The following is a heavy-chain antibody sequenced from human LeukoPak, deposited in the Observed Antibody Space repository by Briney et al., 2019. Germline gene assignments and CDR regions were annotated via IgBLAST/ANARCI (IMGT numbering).Heavy chain of an antibody. CDR2: TRNKANSYTT. J-gene: IGHJ5*02. Sequence: PGGSLRLSCAASGFTFSDHYMDWLRQAPGKGLEWVGRTRNKANSYTTEYAASVKGRFTISRDDSKNSLYLQMNSLKTEDTAVYYCARVLYYYDSSGYLDPWGQGTLVTVSS. V-gene: IGHV3-72*01. CDR3: ARVLYYYDSSGYLDP. D-gene: IGHD3-22*01. CDR1: GFTFSDHY.